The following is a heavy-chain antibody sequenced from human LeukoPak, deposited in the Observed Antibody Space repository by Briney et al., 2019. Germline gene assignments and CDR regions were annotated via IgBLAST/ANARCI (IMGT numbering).Heavy chain of an antibody. D-gene: IGHD3-9*01. CDR1: GYKFTSYG. Sequence: ASVKVSCKASGYKFTSYGISWVRQAPGQGLEWMGWISTYNGHTNYAQKFQGRVTMTTETSTSTAYMDLRSLGSDDTAVYYCATGPLDWQPYYLAYWGLGTLVTVSS. J-gene: IGHJ4*02. CDR3: ATGPLDWQPYYLAY. CDR2: ISTYNGHT. V-gene: IGHV1-18*01.